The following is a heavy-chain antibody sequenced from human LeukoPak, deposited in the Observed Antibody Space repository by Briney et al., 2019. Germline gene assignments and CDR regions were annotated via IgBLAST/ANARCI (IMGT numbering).Heavy chain of an antibody. CDR1: GYTFTSYD. CDR3: ARAVGTDGYNLWVY. D-gene: IGHD5-24*01. V-gene: IGHV1-8*01. J-gene: IGHJ4*02. Sequence: ASVKVSCKASGYTFTSYDINWVRQATGQGLEWMGWMNPNSGNTGYAQKFQGRVTMTRNTSISTAYMELSSLRSEDTAVYYCARAVGTDGYNLWVYWGQGTLVTVSS. CDR2: MNPNSGNT.